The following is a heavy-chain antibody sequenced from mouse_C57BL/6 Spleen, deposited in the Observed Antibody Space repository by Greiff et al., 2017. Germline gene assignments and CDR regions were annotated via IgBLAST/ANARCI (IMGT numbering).Heavy chain of an antibody. CDR3: ARGASYYFDY. J-gene: IGHJ2*01. V-gene: IGHV1-69*01. D-gene: IGHD6-1*01. CDR1: GYTFTRYW. CDR2: IDPSDSYT. Sequence: QVQLQQSGAELVLPGASVKLSCKASGYTFTRYWMPWVKQRPGQGLEWIGEIDPSDSYTNYNQKFKGKSTLTVDKSSSTAYMQLSSLTSEDSAVYYCARGASYYFDYWGQGTTLTVSS.